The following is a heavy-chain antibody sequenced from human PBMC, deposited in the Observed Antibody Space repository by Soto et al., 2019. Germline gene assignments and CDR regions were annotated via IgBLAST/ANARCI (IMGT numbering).Heavy chain of an antibody. CDR1: GGTFSSYA. Sequence: GASVKVSCKASGGTFSSYAISWVRQAPGQGLEWMGGIIPIFGTANYAQKFQGRVTITADESASTAYMELSSLRSEDTAVYYCARDHYYDSSGSFDYWGQGTLVTVSS. CDR2: IIPIFGTA. J-gene: IGHJ4*02. CDR3: ARDHYYDSSGSFDY. D-gene: IGHD3-22*01. V-gene: IGHV1-69*13.